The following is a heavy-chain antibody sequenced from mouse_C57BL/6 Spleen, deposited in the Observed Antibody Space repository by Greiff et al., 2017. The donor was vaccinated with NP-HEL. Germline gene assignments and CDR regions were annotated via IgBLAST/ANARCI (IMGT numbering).Heavy chain of an antibody. Sequence: QVQLQQPGAELVRPGSSVKLSCKASGYTFTSYWMHWVKQRPIQGLEWIGNIDPSDSETHYNQKFKDKATLTVDKSSSTAYMQLSSLTSEDSAVYYCARRVYSNYNAMDYWGQGTSVTVSS. D-gene: IGHD2-5*01. CDR2: IDPSDSET. J-gene: IGHJ4*01. V-gene: IGHV1-52*01. CDR3: ARRVYSNYNAMDY. CDR1: GYTFTSYW.